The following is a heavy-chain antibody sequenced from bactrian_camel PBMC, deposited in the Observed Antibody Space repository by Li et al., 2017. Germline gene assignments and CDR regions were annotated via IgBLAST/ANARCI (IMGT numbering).Heavy chain of an antibody. CDR3: ARGPKVRSGGYCDGITA. V-gene: IGHV3S40*01. D-gene: IGHD2*01. J-gene: IGHJ6*01. CDR1: GFTFSTYD. Sequence: VQLVESGGGLVQPGGSLRLPCAASGFTFSTYDMSWVRQAPGKGLEWVSRLATGGGSTYYANSVKGRFTISRDNAKKTVYLQMNSLNTEDTAMYYCARGPKVRSGGYCDGITAWGQGTQ. CDR2: LATGGGST.